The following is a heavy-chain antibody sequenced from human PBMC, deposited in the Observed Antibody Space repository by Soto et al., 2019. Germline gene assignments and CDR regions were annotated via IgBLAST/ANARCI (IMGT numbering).Heavy chain of an antibody. CDR2: ISYDGSNK. Sequence: QVQLVESGGGVVQPGRSLRLSCAASGFTFSSYAMHWVRQAPGKGLEWVAVISYDGSNKYYADSVKGRFTISRDNSKNTRYLQMNSLRAEDTAVYYCARVGDIGYFDWLPDPLYYYYGMDVWGQGTMVTVSS. CDR1: GFTFSSYA. V-gene: IGHV3-30-3*01. D-gene: IGHD3-9*01. J-gene: IGHJ6*02. CDR3: ARVGDIGYFDWLPDPLYYYYGMDV.